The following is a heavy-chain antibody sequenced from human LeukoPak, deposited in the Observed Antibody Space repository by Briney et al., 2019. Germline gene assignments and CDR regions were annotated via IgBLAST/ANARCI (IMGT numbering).Heavy chain of an antibody. J-gene: IGHJ3*01. D-gene: IGHD2-21*01. CDR3: ARGGISRAAFDV. V-gene: IGHV3-7*05. CDR2: IKEDGSEK. CDR1: GFSFSTSW. Sequence: GGSLRLSCVASGFSFSTSWMSWVRQAPGKEPEWMANIKEDGSEKSYVDSVKGRFTISRDNAKNSLYLEMDSLRVEDTAVYYCARGGISRAAFDVWGQGTMVTVS.